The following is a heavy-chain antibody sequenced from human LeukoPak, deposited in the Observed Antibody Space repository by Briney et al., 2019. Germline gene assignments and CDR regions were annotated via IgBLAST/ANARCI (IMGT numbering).Heavy chain of an antibody. CDR2: IIPILGIA. V-gene: IGHV1-69*04. CDR1: GGTFSSYA. CDR3: ARARRYYYDSSGYSFDY. Sequence: ASVKVSCKASGGTFSSYAISWVRQAPGQGLEWMGRIIPILGIANYAQKFQGRVTITADKSTSTAYMELSSLRSEDTAVYYCARARRYYYDSSGYSFDYWGQGTLVTVSS. J-gene: IGHJ4*02. D-gene: IGHD3-22*01.